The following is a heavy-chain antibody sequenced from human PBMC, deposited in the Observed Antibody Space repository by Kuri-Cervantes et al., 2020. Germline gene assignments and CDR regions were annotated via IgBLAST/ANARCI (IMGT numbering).Heavy chain of an antibody. Sequence: ASVKVSCKDSGDTFSSYTISWVRQAPGQGLEWMGWINPNSGGTNYAQKFQGRVTMTRDTSISTAYMELSRLRSDDTAVYYCARVLDGYNPTGAFGIWGQGTMVTVSS. V-gene: IGHV1-2*02. J-gene: IGHJ3*02. CDR1: GDTFSSYT. CDR2: INPNSGGT. CDR3: ARVLDGYNPTGAFGI. D-gene: IGHD5-24*01.